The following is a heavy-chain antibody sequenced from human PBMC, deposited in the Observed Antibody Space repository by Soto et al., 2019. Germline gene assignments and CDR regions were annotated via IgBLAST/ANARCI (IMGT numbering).Heavy chain of an antibody. CDR3: ASSDYGDYVLRYGMDV. CDR2: ISSSGSTI. J-gene: IGHJ6*02. Sequence: GGSLRLSCAASGFTFSSYEMNWVRQAPGKGLEWVSYISSSGSTIYYADSVKGRFTISRDNAKNSLYLQMNSLRAEDTAVYYCASSDYGDYVLRYGMDVWGQGTTVTVS. CDR1: GFTFSSYE. V-gene: IGHV3-48*03. D-gene: IGHD4-17*01.